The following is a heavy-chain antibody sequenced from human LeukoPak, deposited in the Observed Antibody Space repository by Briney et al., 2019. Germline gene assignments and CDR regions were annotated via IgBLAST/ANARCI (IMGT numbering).Heavy chain of an antibody. D-gene: IGHD4-17*01. CDR2: INHSGST. CDR1: GGSFSGYY. J-gene: IGHJ4*02. CDR3: ARYGSYVHFDY. V-gene: IGHV4-34*01. Sequence: SETLSLTCAVDGGSFSGYYWSWIRQPPAKGLEWIGEINHSGSTNYNPSLKSRVTISVDTSKNQFSLKLTSVTAADTAVYYCARYGSYVHFDYWGQGTLVTVSS.